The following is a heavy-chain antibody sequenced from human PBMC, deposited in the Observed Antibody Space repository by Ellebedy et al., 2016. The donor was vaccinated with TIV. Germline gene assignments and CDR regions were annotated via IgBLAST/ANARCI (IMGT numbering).Heavy chain of an antibody. CDR2: INHSGST. CDR1: GGSFSGYY. CDR3: AGYGWRMFDY. J-gene: IGHJ4*02. V-gene: IGHV4-34*01. Sequence: MPSETLSLTCAVYGGSFSGYYWSWIRQPPGKGLEWIGEINHSGSTNYSPSLKSRVTISVDTSKNQFSLKLSSVTAADTAVYYCAGYGWRMFDYWGQGTLVTVSS. D-gene: IGHD6-19*01.